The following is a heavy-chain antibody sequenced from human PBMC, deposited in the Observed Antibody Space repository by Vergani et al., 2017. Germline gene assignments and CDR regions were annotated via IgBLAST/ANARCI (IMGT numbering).Heavy chain of an antibody. V-gene: IGHV1-2*02. Sequence: QVQLVQSGAEVKKPGASVKVSCKAPGYTFTGYYMHWVRQAPGQGLEWMGWINPNSGGTNYAQKCQGRVTMTRDTSINTAYMELSRLRADDTAVYYCASRSGSAYYYGIDVWGQGTTVTVSS. CDR2: INPNSGGT. J-gene: IGHJ6*02. D-gene: IGHD2-15*01. CDR3: ASRSGSAYYYGIDV. CDR1: GYTFTGYY.